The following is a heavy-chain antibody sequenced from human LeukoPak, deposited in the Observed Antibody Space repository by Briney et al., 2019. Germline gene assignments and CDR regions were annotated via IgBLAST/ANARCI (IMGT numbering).Heavy chain of an antibody. Sequence: SETLSLTCAVYGGSFSGYYWSWIRQPPGKGLEWIGEINHSGSTNYNPSLKSRVTISVDTSKNQFSLKLSSVTAADTAVYYCARGGDYDYFDYWGQGTLVTVSS. CDR2: INHSGST. CDR1: GGSFSGYY. D-gene: IGHD4-17*01. J-gene: IGHJ4*02. V-gene: IGHV4-34*01. CDR3: ARGGDYDYFDY.